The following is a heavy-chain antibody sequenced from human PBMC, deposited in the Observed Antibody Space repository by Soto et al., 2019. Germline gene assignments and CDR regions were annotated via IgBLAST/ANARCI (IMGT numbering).Heavy chain of an antibody. V-gene: IGHV4-59*13. CDR2: IYYSGNT. Sequence: VPLQESGPGLVKPSETLSLTCTVSGDSMSPFYWNWIRQSPGKGLEWIGYIYYSGNTNYNPSLKSRVAISVDTSKNQFYLKLSSVTAADTAVYYCARGVYDYWSGYYAGSGLDVWGQGTTVTVSS. CDR1: GDSMSPFY. J-gene: IGHJ6*02. CDR3: ARGVYDYWSGYYAGSGLDV. D-gene: IGHD3-3*01.